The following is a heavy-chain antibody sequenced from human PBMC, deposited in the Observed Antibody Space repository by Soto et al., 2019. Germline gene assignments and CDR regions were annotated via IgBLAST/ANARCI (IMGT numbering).Heavy chain of an antibody. CDR2: IWYDGSNK. CDR1: GFTFSSYG. V-gene: IGHV3-33*01. J-gene: IGHJ6*02. D-gene: IGHD1-1*01. CDR3: ARDQSGTTGYYYYGMDV. Sequence: PGGSLRLSCAASGFTFSSYGMHWVRQAPGKGLEWVAVIWYDGSNKYYADSVKGRFTISRDNSKNTLYLQMNSLRAEDTAVYYCARDQSGTTGYYYYGMDVWGQGTTVTVSS.